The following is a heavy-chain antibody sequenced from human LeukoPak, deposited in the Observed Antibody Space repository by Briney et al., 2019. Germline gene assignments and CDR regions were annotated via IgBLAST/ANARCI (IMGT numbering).Heavy chain of an antibody. CDR3: ARELPYYDILTGSLRSYYYYMDV. CDR1: GGSISSYY. CDR2: IYTSGST. D-gene: IGHD3-9*01. J-gene: IGHJ6*03. V-gene: IGHV4-4*07. Sequence: SETLSLTCTVSGGSISSYYWSWIRQPAGKGLEWIGRIYTSGSTNYNPSLKSRVTMSVDTSKNQFSLKLSSVTAADTAVYYCARELPYYDILTGSLRSYYYYMDVWGKGTTVTISS.